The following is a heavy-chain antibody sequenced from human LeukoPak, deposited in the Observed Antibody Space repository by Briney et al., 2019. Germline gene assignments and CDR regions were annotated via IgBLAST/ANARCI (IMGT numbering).Heavy chain of an antibody. V-gene: IGHV4-39*07. D-gene: IGHD3-10*01. CDR2: INHSGST. Sequence: PSETLSLTCTVSGGSISSSSYYWSWIRQPPGKGLEWIGEINHSGSTNYNPSLKSRVTISVDTSKNQFSLKLSSVTAADTAVYYCARRTRVLLWFGGNWFDPWGQGTLVTVSS. J-gene: IGHJ5*02. CDR1: GGSISSSSYY. CDR3: ARRTRVLLWFGGNWFDP.